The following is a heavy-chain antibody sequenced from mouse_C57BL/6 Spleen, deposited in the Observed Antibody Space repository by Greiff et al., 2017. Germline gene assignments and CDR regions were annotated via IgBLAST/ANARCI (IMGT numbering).Heavy chain of an antibody. CDR1: GYTFTSYW. J-gene: IGHJ4*01. CDR3: ARSRDYYAMDY. CDR2: IDPSDSYT. Sequence: VKLMESGAELVMPGASVKLSCKASGYTFTSYWMHWVKQRPGQGLEWIGEIDPSDSYTNYNQKFKGKSTLTVDKSSSTAYMQLSSLTSEDSAVYYCARSRDYYAMDYWGQGTSVTVSS. V-gene: IGHV1-69*01.